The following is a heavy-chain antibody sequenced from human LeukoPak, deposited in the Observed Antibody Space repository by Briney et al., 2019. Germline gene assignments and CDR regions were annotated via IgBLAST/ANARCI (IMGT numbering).Heavy chain of an antibody. CDR2: MNPNSGNT. J-gene: IGHJ5*02. V-gene: IGHV1-8*01. CDR3: ARAQGPSSSWHNWFDP. CDR1: GYTFTSYD. D-gene: IGHD6-13*01. Sequence: GASVKVSCKASGYTFTSYDINWVRQATGQGLEWMGWMNPNSGNTGYAQKFQGRVTMTRNTSISTAYMELSSLRPEDTAVYYCARAQGPSSSWHNWFDPWGQGTLVTVSS.